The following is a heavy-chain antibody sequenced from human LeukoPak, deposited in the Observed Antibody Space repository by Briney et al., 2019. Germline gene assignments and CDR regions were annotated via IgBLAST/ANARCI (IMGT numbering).Heavy chain of an antibody. D-gene: IGHD3-10*01. CDR3: VREIPHYGIDY. Sequence: SETLSLTCSVSGGSINNFYWTWIRQPAGKGLEWVGRTFDSGSTSYNPSLESRVTMSVDTPKNQFSLRLSSVTAADTAVYFCVREIPHYGIDYWGQGTLVTVSS. J-gene: IGHJ4*02. V-gene: IGHV4-4*07. CDR2: TFDSGST. CDR1: GGSINNFY.